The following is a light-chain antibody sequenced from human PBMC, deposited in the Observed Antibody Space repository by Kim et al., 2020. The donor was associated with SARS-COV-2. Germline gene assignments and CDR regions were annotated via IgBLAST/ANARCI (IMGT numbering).Light chain of an antibody. Sequence: SVALGQTARITCGGNNIGSKNVHWYQQKPGQAPVLVIYRESNRPSGIPERFSGSNSGNTATLTISRAQAGDEADYYCQVWDSSLVVFGGGTQLTVL. CDR3: QVWDSSLVV. V-gene: IGLV3-9*01. CDR1: NIGSKN. J-gene: IGLJ2*01. CDR2: RES.